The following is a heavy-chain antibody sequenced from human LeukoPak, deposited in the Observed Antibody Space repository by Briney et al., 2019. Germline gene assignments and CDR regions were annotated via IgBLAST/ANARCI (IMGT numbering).Heavy chain of an antibody. CDR1: GGSISSYY. CDR2: IYTSGST. V-gene: IGHV4-4*07. CDR3: AREREWTYCSSTSCYYYFDY. D-gene: IGHD2-2*01. J-gene: IGHJ4*02. Sequence: SETLSLTCTVSGGSISSYYWSWIRQPAGKGLEWIGRIYTSGSTNYNPSLKSRVTMSVDTSKNQFSLKLSSVTAADTAVYYCAREREWTYCSSTSCYYYFDYWGQGTLVTVSS.